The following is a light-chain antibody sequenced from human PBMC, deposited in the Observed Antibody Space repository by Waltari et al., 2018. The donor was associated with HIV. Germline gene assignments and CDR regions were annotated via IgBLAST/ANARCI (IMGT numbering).Light chain of an antibody. Sequence: QSVLTQPPSVSAAPGQKVTISCSGGSSNIGKNYVSWYQQYPGTAPRLLIYENTKRRSGLPDRFSGSKSATSATLDITGLQTGDEADYYCASWDSSLSVGVFGGGTRLTVL. CDR2: ENT. V-gene: IGLV1-51*02. J-gene: IGLJ3*02. CDR1: SSNIGKNY. CDR3: ASWDSSLSVGV.